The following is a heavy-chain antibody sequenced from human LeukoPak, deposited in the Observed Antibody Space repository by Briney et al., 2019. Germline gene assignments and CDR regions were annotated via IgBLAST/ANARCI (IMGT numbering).Heavy chain of an antibody. V-gene: IGHV3-23*01. D-gene: IGHD6-13*01. CDR1: GFTFSSYA. CDR3: AKISSGSCH. Sequence: PGGSLRLSCAASGFTFSSYAMSWVRQAPGKGLEWVSAISGSGGNTYYADSVKGRFTISRDNSKNALFLQMSSLRLDDTAVYYCAKISSGSCHWGQGTLVTVSS. J-gene: IGHJ4*02. CDR2: ISGSGGNT.